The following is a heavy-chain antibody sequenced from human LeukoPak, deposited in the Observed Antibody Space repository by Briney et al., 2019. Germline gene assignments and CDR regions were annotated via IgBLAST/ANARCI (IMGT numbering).Heavy chain of an antibody. CDR1: GGSFSGYY. Sequence: SETLSLTCADHGGSFSGYYWSWIRQPPGKGLEWIGEINHSVSTNYNPSLKSRVTISVETSKNQFSLKLSSVTAADTAVYYCARVVRYPGYYFDYWGQGTLVTVSS. V-gene: IGHV4-34*01. CDR2: INHSVST. J-gene: IGHJ4*02. D-gene: IGHD3-9*01. CDR3: ARVVRYPGYYFDY.